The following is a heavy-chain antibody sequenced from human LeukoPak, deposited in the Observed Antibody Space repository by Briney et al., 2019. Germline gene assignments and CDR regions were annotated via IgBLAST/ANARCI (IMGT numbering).Heavy chain of an antibody. D-gene: IGHD6-19*01. V-gene: IGHV3-23*01. Sequence: GGSLRLSCAASGFTFSSYAMSWVRQAPGKGLEWVSAISVSGGSTYYADSVKGRFTISRDNSKNTLYLQMNSLRAEDTAVYYCAKDHHSSGWYYFDYWCEGTLVTVSS. CDR1: GFTFSSYA. J-gene: IGHJ4*02. CDR3: AKDHHSSGWYYFDY. CDR2: ISVSGGST.